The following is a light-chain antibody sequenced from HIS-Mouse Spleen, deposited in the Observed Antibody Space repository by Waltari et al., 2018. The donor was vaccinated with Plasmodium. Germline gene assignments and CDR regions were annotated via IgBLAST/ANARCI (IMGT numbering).Light chain of an antibody. CDR3: LSADSSGTQKV. J-gene: IGLJ2*01. V-gene: IGLV3-16*01. Sequence: SYELTQPPSVSVSLGQMARITCSGDALPKKYAYWYQQKPGQFPVLVIYKDSERPSGIPERFSGSSSGTIVTLTISGVQAEDEADYYCLSADSSGTQKVFGGGTKLTVL. CDR1: ALPKKY. CDR2: KDS.